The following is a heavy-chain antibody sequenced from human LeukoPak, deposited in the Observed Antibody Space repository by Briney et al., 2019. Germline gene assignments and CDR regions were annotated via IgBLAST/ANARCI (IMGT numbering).Heavy chain of an antibody. V-gene: IGHV4-61*02. CDR1: GGSISSGSYY. J-gene: IGHJ5*02. CDR3: ARDQGPRGEWFDP. D-gene: IGHD3-16*01. Sequence: SETLSLTCTVSGGSISSGSYYWSWIRQPAGKGLEYIGRMYTTGSTNYNPSLKSRVTISVDTSRNQFSLKLTSVTAADTAVYYCARDQGPRGEWFDPWGQGTLVTVSS. CDR2: MYTTGST.